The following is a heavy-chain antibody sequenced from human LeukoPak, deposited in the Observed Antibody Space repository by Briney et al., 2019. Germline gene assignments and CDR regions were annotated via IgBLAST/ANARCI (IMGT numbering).Heavy chain of an antibody. CDR3: AREQRRYCSSTSCYAFDI. CDR2: IYYSGST. Sequence: SETLSLTCTVSGDSISSYYWSWIRQPPGKGLEWIGYIYYSGSTNYNPSLKSRVTISVDASKNQFSLKLSSVTAADTAVYYCAREQRRYCSSTSCYAFDIWGQGTMVTLSS. D-gene: IGHD2-2*01. CDR1: GDSISSYY. J-gene: IGHJ3*02. V-gene: IGHV4-59*12.